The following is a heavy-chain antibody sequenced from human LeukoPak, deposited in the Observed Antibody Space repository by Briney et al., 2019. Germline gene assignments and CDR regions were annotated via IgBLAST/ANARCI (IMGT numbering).Heavy chain of an antibody. D-gene: IGHD3-22*01. CDR2: INSDGSST. V-gene: IGHV3-74*01. CDR1: GFTFSIYW. J-gene: IGHJ3*02. CDR3: AREPKGTYYYDSSGPPYDAFDI. Sequence: GGSLRLSCAASGFTFSIYWVHWVRQAPGKGLVWVSRINSDGSSTSYADSVKGRFTISRDNAKNTLYLQMNSLRAEDTAVYYCAREPKGTYYYDSSGPPYDAFDIWGQGTMVTVSS.